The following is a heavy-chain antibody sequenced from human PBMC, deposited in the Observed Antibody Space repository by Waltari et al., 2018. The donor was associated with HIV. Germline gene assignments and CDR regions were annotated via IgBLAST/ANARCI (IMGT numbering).Heavy chain of an antibody. CDR2: INAGNGNT. CDR1: GYTFTCYA. J-gene: IGHJ6*02. V-gene: IGHV1-3*01. Sequence: QVQLVQPGAEVKKPGASVKVSCKASGYTFTCYAQHWVRQAPGQRLEWMEWINAGNGNTKYSQKFQGRVTITRDTSASTAYMELSSLRSEDTAVYYCAREGYSYGYPFPTTYYYGMDVWGQGTTVTVSS. CDR3: AREGYSYGYPFPTTYYYGMDV. D-gene: IGHD5-18*01.